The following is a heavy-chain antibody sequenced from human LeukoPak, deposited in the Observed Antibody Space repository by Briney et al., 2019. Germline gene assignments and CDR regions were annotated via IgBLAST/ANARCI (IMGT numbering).Heavy chain of an antibody. CDR3: ARDMPDGYNYGGAFDI. CDR1: GFTVSSNY. CDR2: IYSGGST. Sequence: GGSLRLSCAASGFTVSSNYMSWVRQAPGKGLEWVSVIYSGGSTYYADSVKGRFTISRDNSKNTLYLQMNSLRAEDTAVYYCARDMPDGYNYGGAFDIWGQGTMVTVSS. D-gene: IGHD5-24*01. V-gene: IGHV3-53*01. J-gene: IGHJ3*02.